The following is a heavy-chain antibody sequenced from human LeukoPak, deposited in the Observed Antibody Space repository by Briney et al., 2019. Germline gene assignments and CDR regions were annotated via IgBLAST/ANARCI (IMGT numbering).Heavy chain of an antibody. CDR3: AKDSLNYYDSNPIDY. CDR1: GFTFSTYA. CDR2: ISGSGGGT. V-gene: IGHV3-23*01. D-gene: IGHD3-22*01. J-gene: IGHJ4*02. Sequence: GGSLRLSCAASGFTFSTYAMTWVRQAPGKGLEWVSTISGSGGGTSSADSVKGRFTISRDNSKNTLYLQMNSLRAEDTAVYYCAKDSLNYYDSNPIDYWGQGTLVTVSS.